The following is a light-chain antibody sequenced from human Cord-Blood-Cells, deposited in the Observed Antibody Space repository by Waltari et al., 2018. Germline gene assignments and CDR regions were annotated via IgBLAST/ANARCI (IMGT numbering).Light chain of an antibody. CDR3: QSYDSSLSGPYV. V-gene: IGLV1-40*01. CDR1: SSTIGAGYE. CDR2: GNS. Sequence: QSVLTQPPSVSGAPGQRVTISCTGRSSTIGAGYEVHWYQPLPGTAPKLLIYGNSNRPSGVPDRFSGSKSDPSASLAITGLQAEDEADYYCQSYDSSLSGPYVFGTGTKVTVL. J-gene: IGLJ1*01.